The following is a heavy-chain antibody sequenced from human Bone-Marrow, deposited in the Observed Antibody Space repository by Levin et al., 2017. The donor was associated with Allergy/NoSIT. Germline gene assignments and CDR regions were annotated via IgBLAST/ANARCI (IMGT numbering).Heavy chain of an antibody. CDR3: ARLTGYCRCGACLSRYFYYYMDV. CDR2: IIPIFGPP. J-gene: IGHJ6*03. D-gene: IGHD2-15*01. V-gene: IGHV1-69*01. Sequence: KISCKASGGTFSSHGIAWVRQAPGQGLEWMGGIIPIFGPPNYAQKFQGRVTISADESTDTAYMELSSLRSDDTAVFYCARLTGYCRCGACLSRYFYYYMDVWGKGTTVTVSS. CDR1: GGTFSSHG.